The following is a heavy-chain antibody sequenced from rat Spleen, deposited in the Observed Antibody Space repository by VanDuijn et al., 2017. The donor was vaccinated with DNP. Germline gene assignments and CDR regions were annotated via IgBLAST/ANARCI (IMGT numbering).Heavy chain of an antibody. CDR3: ARHDNSGYYY. D-gene: IGHD4-3*01. J-gene: IGHJ2*01. CDR1: GITFSDHN. CDR2: ISYDGSST. Sequence: EVQLVESGGGLVQPGRSLKLSCAVSGITFSDHNMAWVRQAPKKGLEWVATISYDGSSTYYRDSVKGRFTISRDNAKSTLYLQMDSLRSEDTATYYCARHDNSGYYYWGQGVMVTVYS. V-gene: IGHV5-7*01.